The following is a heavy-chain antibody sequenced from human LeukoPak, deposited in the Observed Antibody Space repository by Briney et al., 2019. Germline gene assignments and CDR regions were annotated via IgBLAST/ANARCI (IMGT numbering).Heavy chain of an antibody. D-gene: IGHD3-10*01. Sequence: SENLSLTCAVYGGSFSGYYWSWIRQPAGKGLEWIGRIYTSGSTNYNPSLKSRVTMSVDTSKNQFSLKLRSVTAADTAMYYRAREDYGSGIGGSDWFDPWGQGTLVTVSS. CDR3: AREDYGSGIGGSDWFDP. V-gene: IGHV4-4*07. J-gene: IGHJ5*02. CDR2: IYTSGST. CDR1: GGSFSGYY.